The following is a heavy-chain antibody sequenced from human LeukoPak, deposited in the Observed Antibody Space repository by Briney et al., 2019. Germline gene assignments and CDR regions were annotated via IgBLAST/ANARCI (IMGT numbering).Heavy chain of an antibody. CDR3: ARDNGYYGSGSYSFDY. CDR1: GGTFTSYA. J-gene: IGHJ4*02. Sequence: ASVKVSCKASGGTFTSYAISWGRQAPGQGLEWMGGIIPIFGTANYAQKFQGRVTITADESTSTAYMELSSLRSEDTAVYYCARDNGYYGSGSYSFDYWGQGTLVTVSS. V-gene: IGHV1-69*01. CDR2: IIPIFGTA. D-gene: IGHD3-10*01.